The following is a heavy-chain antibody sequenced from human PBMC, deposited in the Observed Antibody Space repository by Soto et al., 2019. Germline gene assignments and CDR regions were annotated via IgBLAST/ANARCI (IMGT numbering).Heavy chain of an antibody. CDR2: IYWDDDK. CDR3: AHFRGEFGSGSDFDY. CDR1: GFSLSTSGVG. D-gene: IGHD6-19*01. J-gene: IGHJ4*02. Sequence: QITLKESGPTLVKPTQTLTLTCTFSGFSLSTSGVGVGWIRQPPGKALEWLALIYWDDDKRYSPSLKSRLTITTDTSKNQVVLTMTNMDPVDTATYYCAHFRGEFGSGSDFDYWGQGTLVTVSS. V-gene: IGHV2-5*02.